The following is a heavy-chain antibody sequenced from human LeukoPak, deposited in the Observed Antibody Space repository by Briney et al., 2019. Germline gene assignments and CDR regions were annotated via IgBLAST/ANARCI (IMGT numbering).Heavy chain of an antibody. Sequence: KPSETLSLTCTVSGGSISSYYWSWIRQPPGNGLEWIGYIYYSGSTNYNPSLKSRVTISVDTSKNQFSLKLSSVTAADTAVYYCARNAGYCSSTSCYEPWFAPWGQGTLVTVSS. J-gene: IGHJ5*02. D-gene: IGHD2-2*01. CDR1: GGSISSYY. CDR3: ARNAGYCSSTSCYEPWFAP. V-gene: IGHV4-59*01. CDR2: IYYSGST.